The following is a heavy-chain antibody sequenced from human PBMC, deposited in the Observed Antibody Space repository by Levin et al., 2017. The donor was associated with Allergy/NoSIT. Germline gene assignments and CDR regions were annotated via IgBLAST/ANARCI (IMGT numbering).Heavy chain of an antibody. J-gene: IGHJ2*01. Sequence: GGSLRLSCAASEFTFSNYWMSWVRQAPGKGLECVANIKQDGSDKSYVESVKGRFTISRDNAKNSLYLQMNSLRAEDTAVYYCARGRTPGNWDFDPWGRGTVVTVSS. CDR3: ARGRTPGNWDFDP. CDR1: EFTFSNYW. CDR2: IKQDGSDK. D-gene: IGHD1-26*01. V-gene: IGHV3-7*04.